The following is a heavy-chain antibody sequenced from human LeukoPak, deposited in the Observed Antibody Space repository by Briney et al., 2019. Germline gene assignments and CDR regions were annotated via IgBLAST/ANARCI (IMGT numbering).Heavy chain of an antibody. J-gene: IGHJ6*02. Sequence: NSGGSLRLSCAASGFTFSNAWMNWVRQAPGKGLEWVGRIKSKTDGGATDYAAPVKGRFTISRDDSKNTLHLQMNSLKAEDTAVYYCTTAIVVVTLTIIYNYDGMDVWGQGTTVTVS. V-gene: IGHV3-15*07. CDR2: IKSKTDGGAT. D-gene: IGHD2-21*02. CDR1: GFTFSNAW. CDR3: TTAIVVVTLTIIYNYDGMDV.